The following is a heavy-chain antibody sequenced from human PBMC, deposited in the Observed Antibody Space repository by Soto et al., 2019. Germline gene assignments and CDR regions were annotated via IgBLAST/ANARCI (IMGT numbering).Heavy chain of an antibody. D-gene: IGHD3-9*01. CDR1: GFSFSTYG. CDR3: ARDRDWAFDY. Sequence: GGSLRLSCAASGFSFSTYGMHWVRQAPGKGLEWVAFISNDGSNNYYADSVKGRFTISRDNAQNSLFLEINSLRAEATAVYDGARDRDWAFDYWGQGTLVTVSS. J-gene: IGHJ4*02. V-gene: IGHV3-30*03. CDR2: ISNDGSNN.